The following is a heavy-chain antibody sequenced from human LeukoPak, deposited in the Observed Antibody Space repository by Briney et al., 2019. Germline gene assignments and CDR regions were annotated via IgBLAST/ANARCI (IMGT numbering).Heavy chain of an antibody. D-gene: IGHD3-3*01. CDR1: GYTFTSYD. CDR2: MNPASGNT. V-gene: IGHV1-8*01. Sequence: ASVKVSCKASGYTFTSYDINWVRQATGQGLEWMGYMNPASGNTGYAQKFQGRVTMTEDTSTDTAYMELSSLRSEDTAVYYCATVYYDFWSGYYYWGQGTLVTVSS. CDR3: ATVYYDFWSGYYY. J-gene: IGHJ4*02.